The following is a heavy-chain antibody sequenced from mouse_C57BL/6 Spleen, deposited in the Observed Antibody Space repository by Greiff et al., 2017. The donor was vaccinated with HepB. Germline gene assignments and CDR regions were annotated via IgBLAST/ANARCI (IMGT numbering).Heavy chain of an antibody. Sequence: QVQLKESGPGLVAPSQSLSITCPVSGFSLTSYGVDWVRQSPGKGLEWLGVIWGGGSTNYNSALKSRLSISKDNSKSQVFLKMNSLQTDDTAMYYCASFPPYYGSRGWYFDVWGTGTTVTVSS. J-gene: IGHJ1*03. CDR1: GFSLTSYG. V-gene: IGHV2-6*01. CDR2: IWGGGST. D-gene: IGHD1-1*01. CDR3: ASFPPYYGSRGWYFDV.